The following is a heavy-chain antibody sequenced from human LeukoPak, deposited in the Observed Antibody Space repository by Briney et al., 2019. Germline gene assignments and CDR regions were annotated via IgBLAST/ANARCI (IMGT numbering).Heavy chain of an antibody. V-gene: IGHV1-18*01. CDR3: ATVNGCSGGSCGWFDP. Sequence: GASVKVSCNASGYTFTICGISWVRQAPGQGLEWMGGISAYNGNTNYAQKLQGRVTMTTDTSTSTAYMELRSLRSDDTPVYYCATVNGCSGGSCGWFDPWGQGTLVTVSS. CDR2: ISAYNGNT. J-gene: IGHJ5*02. CDR1: GYTFTICG. D-gene: IGHD2-15*01.